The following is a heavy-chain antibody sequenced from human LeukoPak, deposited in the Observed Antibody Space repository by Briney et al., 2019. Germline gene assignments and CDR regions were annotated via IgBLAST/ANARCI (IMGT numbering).Heavy chain of an antibody. J-gene: IGHJ4*02. V-gene: IGHV3-74*01. CDR1: GFTFSSYW. CDR2: INSDGSST. Sequence: GGSLRLSCAASGFTFSSYWMHWVRQTPGKGLVWVSRINSDGSSTSYADSVKGRFTISRDNAKNTLYLQMNSLRAEDTAVYYCARDVPVRYFDWLPQYYFDYWGQGTLVTVSS. CDR3: ARDVPVRYFDWLPQYYFDY. D-gene: IGHD3-9*01.